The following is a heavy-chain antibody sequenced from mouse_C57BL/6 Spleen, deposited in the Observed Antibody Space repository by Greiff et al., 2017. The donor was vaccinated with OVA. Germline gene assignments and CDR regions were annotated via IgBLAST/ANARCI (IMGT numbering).Heavy chain of an antibody. CDR3: ARKGCYGSSSWFAY. D-gene: IGHD1-1*01. J-gene: IGHJ3*01. CDR1: GFSLTSYG. Sequence: VHLVESGPGLVQPSQSLSIPCTVSGFSLTSYGVHWVRQSPGKGLEWLGVIWSGGSTDYNAAFISRLSISKDNSKSQVFFKMNSLQADDTAIYYCARKGCYGSSSWFAYWGQGTLVTVSA. V-gene: IGHV2-2*01. CDR2: IWSGGST.